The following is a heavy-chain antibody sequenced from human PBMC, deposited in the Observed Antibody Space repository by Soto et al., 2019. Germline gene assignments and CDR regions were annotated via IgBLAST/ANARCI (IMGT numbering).Heavy chain of an antibody. CDR1: GFTFSSYS. D-gene: IGHD3-22*01. CDR2: ISSSSSTI. J-gene: IGHJ3*02. CDR3: ARDSFGYYYDSSGPDAFDI. Sequence: EVQLVESGGGLVQPGGSLRLSCAASGFTFSSYSMNWVRQAPGKGLEWVSYISSSSSTIYYADSVKGRFTISRDNAKNSLYLQMNSLRDEDTAVYYCARDSFGYYYDSSGPDAFDIWGQGTMVTVSS. V-gene: IGHV3-48*02.